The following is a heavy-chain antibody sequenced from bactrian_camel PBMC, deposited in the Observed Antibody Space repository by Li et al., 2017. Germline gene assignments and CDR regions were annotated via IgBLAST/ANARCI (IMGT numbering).Heavy chain of an antibody. CDR1: GLEARAYV. D-gene: IGHD1*01. CDR3: AADAPDSIYCSRGSVLPLVYEFNW. V-gene: IGHV3S60*01. J-gene: IGHJ4*01. CDR2: ISDARTLT. Sequence: HVQLVESGGGSVHTGGSLRLSCATSGLEARAYVMGWFRQAPGKEREILARISDARTLTAYADSVKGRFIISRDNTNNAVYLQMDSLKPEDTAMYYCAADAPDSIYCSRGSVLPLVYEFNWWGQGTQVTVS.